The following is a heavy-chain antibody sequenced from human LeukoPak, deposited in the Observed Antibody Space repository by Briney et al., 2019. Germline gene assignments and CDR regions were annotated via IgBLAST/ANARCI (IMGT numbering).Heavy chain of an antibody. CDR1: GGPISSYY. Sequence: PSETLSLTCTVSGGPISSYYWSWIRQPPWKGLEWIGYIYYSGSTNYNPSLKSRVTISVDTSKNQFSLKLSSVTAADTAVYYCARLHAGAVDYWGQGTLVTVSS. D-gene: IGHD1-26*01. V-gene: IGHV4-59*08. CDR3: ARLHAGAVDY. CDR2: IYYSGST. J-gene: IGHJ4*02.